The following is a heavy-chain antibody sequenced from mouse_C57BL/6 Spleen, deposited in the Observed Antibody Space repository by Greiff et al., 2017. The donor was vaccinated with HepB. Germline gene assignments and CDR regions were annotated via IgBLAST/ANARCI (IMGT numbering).Heavy chain of an antibody. V-gene: IGHV14-4*01. J-gene: IGHJ4*01. Sequence: EVQLQQSGAELVRPGASVKLSCTASGFNIKDDYMHWVKQRPEQGLEWIGWIDPENGDTEYASKFQGKATITADTSSNTAYLQLSSLTSEDTAIYYCTPTVGYAMDYWGQGTSVTVSS. CDR3: TPTVGYAMDY. D-gene: IGHD1-1*01. CDR1: GFNIKDDY. CDR2: IDPENGDT.